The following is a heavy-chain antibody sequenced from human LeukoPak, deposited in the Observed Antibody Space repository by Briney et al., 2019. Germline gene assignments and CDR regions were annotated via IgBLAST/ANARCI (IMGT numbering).Heavy chain of an antibody. Sequence: GGSLRLSCAASGFTVGSNYMSWVRQAPGKGLEWVSVIYSGGSTYYTDSVKGRFTISRDNSKNTLYLQMNSLRAEDTAVYYCARVASGIAVAGHWGQGTLVTVSS. V-gene: IGHV3-66*02. J-gene: IGHJ4*02. D-gene: IGHD6-19*01. CDR2: IYSGGST. CDR1: GFTVGSNY. CDR3: ARVASGIAVAGH.